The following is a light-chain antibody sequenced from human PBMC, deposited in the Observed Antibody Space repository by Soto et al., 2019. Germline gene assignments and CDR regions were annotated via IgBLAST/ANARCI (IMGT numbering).Light chain of an antibody. Sequence: IVLTQSPGTLSLSPEERATLSCRASQSVSGSFLAWYQQKPGQAPRLLMYGASNRATGIPDRFSGSGSGTDFTLTISRLEPEDFAVYYCQQYNNWPRTFGQGTKVDIK. V-gene: IGKV3-20*01. CDR3: QQYNNWPRT. CDR2: GAS. J-gene: IGKJ1*01. CDR1: QSVSGSF.